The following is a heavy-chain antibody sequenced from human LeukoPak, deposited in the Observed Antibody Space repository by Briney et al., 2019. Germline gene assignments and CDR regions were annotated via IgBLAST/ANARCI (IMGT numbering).Heavy chain of an antibody. CDR2: INWNGGST. Sequence: SGGSLRLSCAASAFTFDDYGMSWVRQAPGKGLEWVSGINWNGGSTGYADSVKGRFTISRDNAKNSLYLQMNSLRAEDTALYYCAREGLREYYYYYMDVWGKGTTVTVSS. D-gene: IGHD4-17*01. J-gene: IGHJ6*03. V-gene: IGHV3-20*04. CDR1: AFTFDDYG. CDR3: AREGLREYYYYYMDV.